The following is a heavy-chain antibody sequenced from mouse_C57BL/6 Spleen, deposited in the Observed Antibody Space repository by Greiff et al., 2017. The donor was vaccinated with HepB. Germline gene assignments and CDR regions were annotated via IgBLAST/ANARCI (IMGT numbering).Heavy chain of an antibody. Sequence: EVQGVESGGGLVKPGGSMKLSCAASGFTFSDYGMHWVRQAPEKGLEWVAYISSGSSTIYYADTVKGRFTISRDNAKNTLFLQMTSLRSEDTAMYYCARKAPIYGSSDFDYWGQGTTLTVSS. CDR1: GFTFSDYG. V-gene: IGHV5-17*01. CDR3: ARKAPIYGSSDFDY. J-gene: IGHJ2*01. CDR2: ISSGSSTI. D-gene: IGHD1-1*01.